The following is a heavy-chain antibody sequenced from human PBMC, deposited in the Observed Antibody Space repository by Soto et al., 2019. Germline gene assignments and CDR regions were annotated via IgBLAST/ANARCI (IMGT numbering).Heavy chain of an antibody. V-gene: IGHV3-30-3*01. CDR3: ARDLVLRYFDWLPDY. CDR2: ISYDGSNK. Sequence: GGSLRLSCAASGFTFSSYAMHWVHQAPGKGLEWVAVISYDGSNKYYADSVKGRFTISRDNSKNTLYLQMNSLRAEDTAVYYCARDLVLRYFDWLPDYWGQGTLVTVSS. D-gene: IGHD3-9*01. CDR1: GFTFSSYA. J-gene: IGHJ4*02.